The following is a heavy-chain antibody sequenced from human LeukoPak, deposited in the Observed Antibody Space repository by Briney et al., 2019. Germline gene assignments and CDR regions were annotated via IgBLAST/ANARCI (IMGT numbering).Heavy chain of an antibody. J-gene: IGHJ4*02. CDR2: ISDNGGRT. D-gene: IGHD1-14*01. V-gene: IGHV3-23*01. CDR3: AKDFGRNLGGPGY. Sequence: GGSLRLSCAASGFTFSTYTMAWARQAPGGGLEWVSGISDNGGRTYYADSVKGRFAISRDDSKSTLYLQMNSLRGEDTAVYYCAKDFGRNLGGPGYWGRGTLVIVSS. CDR1: GFTFSTYT.